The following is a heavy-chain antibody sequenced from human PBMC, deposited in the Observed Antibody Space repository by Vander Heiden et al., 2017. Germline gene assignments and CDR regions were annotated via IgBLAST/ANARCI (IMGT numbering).Heavy chain of an antibody. Sequence: QVQLAPSGPSVNSPGSSVNVTCKVSGYTLTELSMQGVRQAPGKGLEGMGGCEPEDGETIYAQKFQGRVTMTEDTSTDTAYMELSSLRSEDTAVYCCATDPRDDTTIVNGFDNWGQETLVTVSS. CDR3: ATDPRDDTTIVNGFDN. CDR2: CEPEDGET. V-gene: IGHV1-24*01. CDR1: GYTLTELS. J-gene: IGHJ4*02. D-gene: IGHD5-18*01.